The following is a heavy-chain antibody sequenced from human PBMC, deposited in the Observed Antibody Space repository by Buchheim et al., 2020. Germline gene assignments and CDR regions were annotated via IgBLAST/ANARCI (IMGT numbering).Heavy chain of an antibody. CDR3: ARDQSDDTSGYYYFDS. CDR1: AFTFSTYS. D-gene: IGHD5-12*01. J-gene: IGHJ4*02. V-gene: IGHV3-21*01. CDR2: ISSGGEYI. Sequence: EVHLVESGGGLVKPGGSLRLSCAASAFTFSTYSMNWVHQAPGKGLEWVSSISSGGEYIYYRDSVKGRFTISSDNAKNLVFLQMDSLRAEDTAIYFCARDQSDDTSGYYYFDSWGPGTL.